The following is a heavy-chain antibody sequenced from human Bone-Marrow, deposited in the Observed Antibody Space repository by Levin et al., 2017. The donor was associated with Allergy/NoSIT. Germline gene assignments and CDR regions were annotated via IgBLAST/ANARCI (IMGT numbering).Heavy chain of an antibody. D-gene: IGHD6-19*01. CDR3: ARATRPASHSSGWYGYYYYYMDV. J-gene: IGHJ6*03. Sequence: SETLSLTCTVSGGSISSGSYYWSWIRQPAGKGLEWIGRIYTSGSTNYNPSLKSRVTISVDTSKNQFSLKLSSVTAADTAVYYCARATRPASHSSGWYGYYYYYMDVWGKGTTVTVSS. CDR2: IYTSGST. CDR1: GGSISSGSYY. V-gene: IGHV4-61*02.